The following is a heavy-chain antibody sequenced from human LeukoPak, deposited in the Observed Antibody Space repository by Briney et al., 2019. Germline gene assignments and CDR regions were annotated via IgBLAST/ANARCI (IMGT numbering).Heavy chain of an antibody. D-gene: IGHD6-13*01. CDR2: IWCDGSNK. J-gene: IGHJ6*02. Sequence: PGGPLRLSCAASGFTFSSYGMHWVRQAPGKGLEWVAVIWCDGSNKYYADSVKGRFTISRDNSKNTLYLQMNSLRAEDTAVYYCARGQSSSWSYTYYYYGMDVWGQGTTVTVSS. V-gene: IGHV3-33*01. CDR3: ARGQSSSWSYTYYYYGMDV. CDR1: GFTFSSYG.